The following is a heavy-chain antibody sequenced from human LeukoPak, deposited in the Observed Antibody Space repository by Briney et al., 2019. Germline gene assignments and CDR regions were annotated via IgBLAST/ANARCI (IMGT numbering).Heavy chain of an antibody. CDR2: IYYSGST. D-gene: IGHD2-15*01. Sequence: SETLSLTCTVSGGSISSSSYYWGWIRQPPGTGLEWIGSIYYSGSTYYNPSLKSRVTISVDTSKNQFSLKLSSVTAADTAVYYCARQCSGYYFDYWGQGTLVTVSS. CDR1: GGSISSSSYY. CDR3: ARQCSGYYFDY. V-gene: IGHV4-39*01. J-gene: IGHJ4*02.